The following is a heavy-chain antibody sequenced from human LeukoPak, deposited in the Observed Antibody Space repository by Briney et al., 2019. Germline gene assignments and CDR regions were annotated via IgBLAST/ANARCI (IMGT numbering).Heavy chain of an antibody. CDR3: ARHGLSSKKIVGATIVC. J-gene: IGHJ4*02. V-gene: IGHV4-39*01. Sequence: SETLSLTCTVSGGSISSSSYYWGWIRQPPGKGLEWIGSIYYSGSTYYNPSLKSRVTISVDTSKNQFSLKLSSVTAADTAVYYCARHGLSSKKIVGATIVCWGQGTMVTVSS. CDR1: GGSISSSSYY. CDR2: IYYSGST. D-gene: IGHD1-26*01.